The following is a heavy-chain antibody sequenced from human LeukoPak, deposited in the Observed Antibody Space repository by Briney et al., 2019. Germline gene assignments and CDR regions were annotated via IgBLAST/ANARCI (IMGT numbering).Heavy chain of an antibody. J-gene: IGHJ4*02. CDR1: GYSFTCYW. CDR2: IYPGDSDT. D-gene: IGHD3-22*01. V-gene: IGHV5-51*01. Sequence: GESLKISCKGSGYSFTCYWIGWVRQMPGKGLEWMGIIYPGDSDTRYSPSFQGQVTISADKSISTAYLQWSSLKASDTAMYYCARSSNYYDSSGYPFDYWGQGTLVTVSS. CDR3: ARSSNYYDSSGYPFDY.